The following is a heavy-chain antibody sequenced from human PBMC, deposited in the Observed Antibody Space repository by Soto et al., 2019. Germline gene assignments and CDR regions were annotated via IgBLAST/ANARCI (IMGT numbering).Heavy chain of an antibody. CDR3: ARDLDYYDTTGAPVFDY. CDR1: GFRFSDYA. J-gene: IGHJ4*02. V-gene: IGHV3-30-3*01. D-gene: IGHD3-22*01. CDR2: ISYEGSNK. Sequence: GGSLRLSCAASGFRFSDYAMHWVRQAPGKGLEWIAIISYEGSNKFYADSVKGRFTIFRDNSKNTLWLQLNSLRAADSALYYCARDLDYYDTTGAPVFDYRARGTLVIVSA.